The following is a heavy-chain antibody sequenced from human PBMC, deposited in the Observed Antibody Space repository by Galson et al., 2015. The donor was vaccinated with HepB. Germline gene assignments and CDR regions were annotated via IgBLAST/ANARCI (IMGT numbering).Heavy chain of an antibody. Sequence: SLRLSCAASGFTFSDSCMRWIRQAPGKGLEWVSNICIGYNNIKYADSVKGRFTIFRDTVKNSLHLQMNILRAEDTAVYYCARAALGWFDPWGQGTLVIVSS. CDR3: ARAALGWFDP. CDR2: ICIGYNNI. J-gene: IGHJ5*02. CDR1: GFTFSDSC. V-gene: IGHV3-11*01.